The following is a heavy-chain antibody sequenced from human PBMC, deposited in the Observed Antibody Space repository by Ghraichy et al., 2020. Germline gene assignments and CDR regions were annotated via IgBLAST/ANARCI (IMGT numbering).Heavy chain of an antibody. Sequence: LRLSCAISGDSVSSNSAAWNWIRKSPSRGLEWLGRTYYRSKWYNDYAVSVKSRITINPDTSKNQFSLQLNSVTPEDTAVYYCARDIAVAGTGWFDPWGQGTLVTVSS. V-gene: IGHV6-1*01. J-gene: IGHJ5*02. D-gene: IGHD6-19*01. CDR3: ARDIAVAGTGWFDP. CDR2: TYYRSKWYN. CDR1: GDSVSSNSAA.